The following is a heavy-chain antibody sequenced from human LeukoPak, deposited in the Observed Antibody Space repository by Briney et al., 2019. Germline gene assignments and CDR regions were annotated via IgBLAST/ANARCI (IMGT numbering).Heavy chain of an antibody. Sequence: GGSLRLSCAASGFTFSSYSMNWVRQAPGKGLECVSSISRSSTYIYFVDSVKGRFAISRDNAKNSLYLQMNSLRSEDTAVYYCARDLAEENSGETGTFDIWDPETMVTVSS. V-gene: IGHV3-21*04. CDR1: GFTFSSYS. D-gene: IGHD3-9*01. J-gene: IGHJ3*02. CDR3: ARDLAEENSGETGTFDI. CDR2: ISRSSTYI.